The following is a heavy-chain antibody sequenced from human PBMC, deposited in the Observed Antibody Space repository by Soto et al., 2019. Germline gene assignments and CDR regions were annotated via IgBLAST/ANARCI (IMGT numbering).Heavy chain of an antibody. J-gene: IGHJ6*02. V-gene: IGHV1-18*01. CDR2: ISAYNGNT. D-gene: IGHD2-2*01. Sequence: ASVKVSCKASGYTFTSYGISWVRQAPGQGLEWMGWISAYNGNTNYAQKLQGRVTMTTDTSTSTAYMELRSLRSDDTAVYYCAYSIGYCISTSCYVASYGMDVWGQGTTVTVS. CDR3: AYSIGYCISTSCYVASYGMDV. CDR1: GYTFTSYG.